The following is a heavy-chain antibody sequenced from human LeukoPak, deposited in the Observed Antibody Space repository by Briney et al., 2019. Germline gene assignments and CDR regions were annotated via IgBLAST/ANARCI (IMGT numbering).Heavy chain of an antibody. D-gene: IGHD3-22*01. Sequence: SETLSLTCAVYGGSFSGYYWSWIRQPPGKGLEWIGEINHSGSTNYNPSLKSRVTISVDTSKNQFSLKLSSVTAADTAVYYCASLLGYDSSGYRAWGQGTLVTASS. CDR1: GGSFSGYY. CDR2: INHSGST. CDR3: ASLLGYDSSGYRA. V-gene: IGHV4-34*01. J-gene: IGHJ5*02.